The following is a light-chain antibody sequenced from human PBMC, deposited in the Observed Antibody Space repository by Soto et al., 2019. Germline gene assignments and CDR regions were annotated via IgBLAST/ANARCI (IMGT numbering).Light chain of an antibody. J-gene: IGKJ1*01. CDR2: GAS. V-gene: IGKV3D-15*01. Sequence: IVRSQSPFTLAVSTGARASLSCSVSQTISSNLAWYQQKPGQAPRLRIYGASTRATDVPGRFSGSGSGTEFTLTISSLQSEDSAVYYCQQYNNWSRRTFGHGTKVDIK. CDR3: QQYNNWSRRT. CDR1: QTISSN.